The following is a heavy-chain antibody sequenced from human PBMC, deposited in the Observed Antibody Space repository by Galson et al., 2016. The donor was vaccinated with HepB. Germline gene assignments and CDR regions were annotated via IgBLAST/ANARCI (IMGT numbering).Heavy chain of an antibody. D-gene: IGHD2/OR15-2a*01. Sequence: SLRLSCADSGFIVTRNYMSWVRQAPGKGLEWVSVIYSGGSTHYADSVKGRFTISRDESKNTVYFHMDSLRAEDTAVYYCARGQGILPGGVPKEYYYGMDVWGQGTTVTVSS. CDR2: IYSGGST. CDR1: GFIVTRNY. V-gene: IGHV3-66*01. CDR3: ARGQGILPGGVPKEYYYGMDV. J-gene: IGHJ6*02.